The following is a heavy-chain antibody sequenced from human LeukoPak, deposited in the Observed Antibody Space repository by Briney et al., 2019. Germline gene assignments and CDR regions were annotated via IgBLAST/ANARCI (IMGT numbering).Heavy chain of an antibody. V-gene: IGHV5-51*01. Sequence: GEPLKISCKTSGYTFTTQWIAWVRQMPGKGLEWMGIIYPGDSDTRYSPSFQGQVTISADKSITTAYLQWNSLKASDTAIYYCAQRTTGTTGNPWFDPWGQGTLVTVSS. CDR1: GYTFTTQW. J-gene: IGHJ5*02. CDR3: AQRTTGTTGNPWFDP. D-gene: IGHD1-7*01. CDR2: IYPGDSDT.